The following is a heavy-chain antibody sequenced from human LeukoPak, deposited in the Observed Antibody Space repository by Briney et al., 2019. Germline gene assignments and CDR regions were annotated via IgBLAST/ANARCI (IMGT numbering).Heavy chain of an antibody. V-gene: IGHV4-39*01. CDR1: GGSIISTSFY. J-gene: IGHJ5*02. D-gene: IGHD3-22*01. CDR3: ARLYFDSRGYYWFDR. Sequence: PSETLSLTCTVSGGSIISTSFYWGWIRQPPGKGLAWLGSIYHSGSTYDNPSLKDRVTISVDRSKNQFSLKLNSVTAADTAVYYCARLYFDSRGYYWFDRWGQGTLVTVSS. CDR2: IYHSGST.